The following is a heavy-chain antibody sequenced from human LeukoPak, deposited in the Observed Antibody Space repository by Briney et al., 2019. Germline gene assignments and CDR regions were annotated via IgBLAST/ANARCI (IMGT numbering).Heavy chain of an antibody. J-gene: IGHJ4*02. Sequence: PGGSLRLSCAASGFTFSSYSMNWVRQAPGKGLEWVSSISSSSSYIYYADSVKGRFTISRDNAKNSLYLQMNSLRAEDTAVYYCARDLAYYYDSSGYYYIPFFDYWGQGTLVTVSS. CDR2: ISSSSSYI. D-gene: IGHD3-22*01. V-gene: IGHV3-21*01. CDR3: ARDLAYYYDSSGYYYIPFFDY. CDR1: GFTFSSYS.